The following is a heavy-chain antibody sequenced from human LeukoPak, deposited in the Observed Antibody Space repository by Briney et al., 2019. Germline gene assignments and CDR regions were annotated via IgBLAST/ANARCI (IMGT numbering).Heavy chain of an antibody. CDR2: ISGSGGST. CDR3: AKTYYDSSGYSLYHFDY. CDR1: GFTFSSYA. Sequence: PGGSLRLSCAASGFTFSSYAMSWVRQAPGKGLEWVSAISGSGGSTYYADSVKGRFTISRDNSKNTLYLQMNSLRAEDTAVYYCAKTYYDSSGYSLYHFDYWGQGTLVTVSS. J-gene: IGHJ4*02. V-gene: IGHV3-23*01. D-gene: IGHD3-22*01.